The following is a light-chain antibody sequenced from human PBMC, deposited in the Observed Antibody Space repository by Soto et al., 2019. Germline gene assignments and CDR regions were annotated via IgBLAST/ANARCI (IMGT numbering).Light chain of an antibody. V-gene: IGLV2-14*01. CDR2: EVS. CDR1: PSDVVGYDY. J-gene: IGLJ1*01. Sequence: QSVMTHPASVSGSPGQSITISFPGTPSDVVGYDYVSWYQQHPGHAPKLLIYEVSNRPSADSHLFSDSNSVNTASMTVSWLQAEDEADYYCYSFTSGNTLYVVGTGTKVTVL. CDR3: YSFTSGNTLYV.